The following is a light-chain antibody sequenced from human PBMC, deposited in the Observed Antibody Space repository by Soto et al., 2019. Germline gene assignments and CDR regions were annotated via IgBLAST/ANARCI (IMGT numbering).Light chain of an antibody. CDR2: DAS. CDR1: QSITSW. CDR3: QQYNRYWT. V-gene: IGKV1-5*01. Sequence: DIQMTQSPSTLSASVGDRVTITCRASQSITSWFAWYQQKPGKAPKLLIYDASSLENGVPSRFSGSGSGTVFTLTISSLQPDDYASYYCQQYNRYWTFGQGTKVEVK. J-gene: IGKJ1*01.